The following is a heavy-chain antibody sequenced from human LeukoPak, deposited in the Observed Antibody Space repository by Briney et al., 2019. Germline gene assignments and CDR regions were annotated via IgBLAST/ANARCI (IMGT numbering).Heavy chain of an antibody. CDR2: ISAYNGNT. CDR1: GYTFISSG. CDR3: ARGGGSYGMDV. D-gene: IGHD3-16*01. J-gene: IGHJ6*02. V-gene: IGHV1-18*01. Sequence: ASVKVSCKASGYTFISSGISWVRQAPGQGLEWMGWISAYNGNTNYAQKLQGRVTMTTDTSTSTANMELRSLRSDDTAVYFCARGGGSYGMDVWGQGTTVTVSS.